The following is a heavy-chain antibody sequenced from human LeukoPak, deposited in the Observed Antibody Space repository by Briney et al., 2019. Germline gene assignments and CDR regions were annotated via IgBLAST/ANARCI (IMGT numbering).Heavy chain of an antibody. D-gene: IGHD4-17*01. CDR1: GFTFSNYA. CDR3: AKQRTVTTEFDY. Sequence: GGSLTLSCTASGFTFSNYAMSWVRQAPGKGLDWVSGINGSGGSKYYADSVKGRFTISRENSKNTLYLQMNSLRAEDTAVYYCAKQRTVTTEFDYWGQGTLVTVSS. J-gene: IGHJ4*02. V-gene: IGHV3-23*01. CDR2: INGSGGSK.